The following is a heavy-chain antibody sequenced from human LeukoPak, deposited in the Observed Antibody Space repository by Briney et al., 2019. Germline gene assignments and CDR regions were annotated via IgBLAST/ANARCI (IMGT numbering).Heavy chain of an antibody. CDR3: ARARLGDFDY. CDR2: IYYSGST. CDR1: GGSISSSSYS. V-gene: IGHV4-39*07. J-gene: IGHJ4*02. Sequence: SETLSLTCTVSGGSISSSSYSWGWIRQPPGKGLEWIGSIYYSGSTYYNPSLKSRVTISVDTSKNQFSLKLSSVTAADTAVYYCARARLGDFDYWGQGTLVTVSS. D-gene: IGHD1-26*01.